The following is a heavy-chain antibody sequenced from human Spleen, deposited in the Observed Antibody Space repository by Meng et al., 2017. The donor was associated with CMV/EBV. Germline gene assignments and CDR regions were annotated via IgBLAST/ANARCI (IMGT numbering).Heavy chain of an antibody. J-gene: IGHJ4*02. CDR1: GYHFTGHY. CDR3: ARDHNWGPDY. V-gene: IGHV1-2*02. CDR2: IHPNTGGT. D-gene: IGHD7-27*01. Sequence: KVYCETSGYHFTGHYMHWVRQAPGQGLEWMGWIHPNTGGTNYAQNFQGRVTMTRDTSIRAVYMELSSLRSDDTAMYYCARDHNWGPDYWGQGTLVTVSS.